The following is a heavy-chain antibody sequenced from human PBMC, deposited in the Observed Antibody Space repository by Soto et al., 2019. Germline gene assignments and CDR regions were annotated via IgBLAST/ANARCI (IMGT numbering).Heavy chain of an antibody. CDR2: IIPIFGTA. CDR1: GGTFSSYA. D-gene: IGHD6-13*01. V-gene: IGHV1-69*13. CDR3: AIAAAGTEFDY. Sequence: ASVKVSCKASGGTFSSYAISWVRQAPGQGLEWMGGIIPIFGTANYAQKFQGRVTIIADESTSTVYMELSSLRSEDTAVYYCAIAAAGTEFDYWGQGTLVTLSS. J-gene: IGHJ4*02.